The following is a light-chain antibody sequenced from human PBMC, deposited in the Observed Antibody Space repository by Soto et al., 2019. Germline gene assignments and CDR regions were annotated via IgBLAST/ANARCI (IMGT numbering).Light chain of an antibody. Sequence: EIVMTQSPVTLSLSPGERATLSCRATQSVGSNLAWFQQIPGQAPRLLIYAASTRAPGIPARVSGSESGTECTLTISSLQSEDFAVYYCQQYNSWPRTFGQGTKVEIK. J-gene: IGKJ1*01. CDR3: QQYNSWPRT. CDR2: AAS. V-gene: IGKV3D-15*01. CDR1: QSVGSN.